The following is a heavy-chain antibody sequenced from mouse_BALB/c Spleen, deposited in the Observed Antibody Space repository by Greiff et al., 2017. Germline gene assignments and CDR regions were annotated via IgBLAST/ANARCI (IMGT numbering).Heavy chain of an antibody. CDR1: GFNFKDYY. V-gene: IGHV14-4*02. Sequence: DVKLQESGAELVRPGASVKLSCTASGFNFKDYYMHWVKQRPEQGLEWIGWIDPENGDTEYAPKFQGKATMTADTSSNTAYLQLSSLTSEDTAVYYCNDPYYWGQGTLVTVSA. J-gene: IGHJ3*01. CDR3: NDPYY. CDR2: IDPENGDT.